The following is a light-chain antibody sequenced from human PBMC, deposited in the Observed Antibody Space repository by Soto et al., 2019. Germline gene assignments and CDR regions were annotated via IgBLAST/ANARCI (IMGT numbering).Light chain of an antibody. CDR1: QSISGTY. CDR2: SAS. V-gene: IGKV3-20*01. Sequence: EIVLTQSPATLSLSPGEGATLSCRASQSISGTYLAWYQQKPGQSPRLLIYSASTRAPGIPDRFSGSGSGTDFTLTISRLEPEDFAVYYCQHYGSSPSTFGRGTKVDIK. J-gene: IGKJ1*01. CDR3: QHYGSSPST.